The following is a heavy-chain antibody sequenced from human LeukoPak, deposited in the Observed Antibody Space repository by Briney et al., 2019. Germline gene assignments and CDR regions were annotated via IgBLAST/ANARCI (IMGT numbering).Heavy chain of an antibody. CDR3: ARDRGASY. V-gene: IGHV3-23*01. Sequence: GGSLRLSCAASGFTFSSYAMSWVRQAPGKGLEWVSVISGSGGNTYYADSVKGRFTISRDNSKNTLYLQLNSLRAEDTAVYYCARDRGASYWGQGTLVTVSS. CDR1: GFTFSSYA. D-gene: IGHD5-12*01. CDR2: ISGSGGNT. J-gene: IGHJ4*02.